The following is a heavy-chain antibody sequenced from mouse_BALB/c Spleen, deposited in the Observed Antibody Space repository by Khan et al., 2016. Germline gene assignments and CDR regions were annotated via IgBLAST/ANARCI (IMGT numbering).Heavy chain of an antibody. Sequence: EVQLLESGGGLVQPGGSLKLSCSASGFVFSRYWMSWVRQAPGKGLEWIGEINQDSSTINYTPSLKDKFFISRDNAKNTLYLQMRKVRSEDTALYYVARLHYYGRFAYWGQGTLVTVSA. CDR2: INQDSSTI. V-gene: IGHV4-1*02. CDR1: GFVFSRYW. J-gene: IGHJ3*01. D-gene: IGHD1-2*01. CDR3: ARLHYYGRFAY.